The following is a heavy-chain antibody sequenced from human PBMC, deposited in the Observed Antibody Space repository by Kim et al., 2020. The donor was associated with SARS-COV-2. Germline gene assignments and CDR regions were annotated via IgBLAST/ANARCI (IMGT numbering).Heavy chain of an antibody. CDR3: ARGGDNSSSSYARAFDI. J-gene: IGHJ3*02. Sequence: SETLSLTCTVSGGSISSSSYYWGWIRQPPGKGLEWIGSIYYSGSTYYNPSLKSRVTISVDTSKNQFSLKLSSVTAADTAVYYCARGGDNSSSSYARAFDIWGQGTMVTVSS. CDR1: GGSISSSSYY. V-gene: IGHV4-39*07. CDR2: IYYSGST. D-gene: IGHD6-6*01.